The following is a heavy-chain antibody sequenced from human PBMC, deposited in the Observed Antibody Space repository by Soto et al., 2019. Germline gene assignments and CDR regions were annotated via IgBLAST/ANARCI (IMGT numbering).Heavy chain of an antibody. V-gene: IGHV4-39*01. CDR3: ARLRSFWFDS. Sequence: SQTLSLTCTVSGGSISSSSYYWGWIRQPPGKGLEWIGSIYYSGSTYYNPSLKSRVTISVDTSKNQFSLKLSSVTAADTAVYYCARLRSFWFDSWGQGTLVTVSS. CDR1: GGSISSSSYY. CDR2: IYYSGST. J-gene: IGHJ5*01.